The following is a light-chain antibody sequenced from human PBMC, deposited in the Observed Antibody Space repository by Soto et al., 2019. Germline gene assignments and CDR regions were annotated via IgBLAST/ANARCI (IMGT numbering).Light chain of an antibody. J-gene: IGKJ4*01. CDR3: HRRNNWPRS. CDR2: DAS. V-gene: IGKV3-11*01. CDR1: QTIGSY. Sequence: EIVLRQSPATLSLSPGEGATLSCRASQTIGSYLAWFQQKPGQAPRLLIYDASNRATGIPARFSGSRSGTGFTLLMSKVQTEGSAHYYSHRRNNWPRSFDGGSKVDI.